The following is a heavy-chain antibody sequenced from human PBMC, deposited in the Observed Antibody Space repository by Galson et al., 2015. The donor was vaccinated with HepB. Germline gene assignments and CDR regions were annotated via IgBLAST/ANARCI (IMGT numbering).Heavy chain of an antibody. D-gene: IGHD6-6*01. CDR3: AAARRFASSSSSGAFDI. J-gene: IGHJ3*02. CDR1: GFTFTSSA. V-gene: IGHV1-58*02. CDR2: IVVGSGNT. Sequence: SVKVSCKASGFTFTSSAMQWVRQARGQRLEWIGWIVVGSGNTNYAQKFQERVTITRDMSTSTAYMELSSLRSEDTAVYYCAAARRFASSSSSGAFDIWGQGTMVTVSS.